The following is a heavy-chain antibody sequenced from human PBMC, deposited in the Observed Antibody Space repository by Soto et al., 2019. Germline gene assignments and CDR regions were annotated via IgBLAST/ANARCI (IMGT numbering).Heavy chain of an antibody. D-gene: IGHD6-19*01. CDR3: AKGLGSRYRSGWSEFDY. CDR2: ISYDGSNK. Sequence: QVQLVESGGGVVQPGRSLRLSCAASGFTFSSYGMHWVRQAPGKGLEWVAVISYDGSNKYYADSVKGRFTISRDKSKHTLYLQMNSLRAEDTAVYYCAKGLGSRYRSGWSEFDYWGQGTLVTVSS. J-gene: IGHJ4*02. V-gene: IGHV3-30*18. CDR1: GFTFSSYG.